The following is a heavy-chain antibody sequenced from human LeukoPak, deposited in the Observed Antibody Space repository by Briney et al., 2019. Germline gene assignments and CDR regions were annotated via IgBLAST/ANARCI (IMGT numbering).Heavy chain of an antibody. CDR2: INPNSGGT. CDR3: ARVPYSGSWYMGSDY. V-gene: IGHV1-2*02. CDR1: GYTFTGYY. Sequence: ASVKVSCKASGYTFTGYYMHWVRQAPGQGLEWMGWINPNSGGTNYAQKFQGRVTMTRDTSISTAYMELSRLRSDDTAVYYCARVPYSGSWYMGSDYWGQGTLVTVSS. D-gene: IGHD6-13*01. J-gene: IGHJ4*02.